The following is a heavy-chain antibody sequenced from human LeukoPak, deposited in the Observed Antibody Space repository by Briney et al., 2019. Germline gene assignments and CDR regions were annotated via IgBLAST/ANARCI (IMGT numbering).Heavy chain of an antibody. Sequence: GASVTVSCKASGYTFTNYYIHWVRQAPGQGLEWVGLINPSGGGTSYAQRFQGRVTVTTDTSTSTVYMELSRLRSDDTAVYYCARDLFIVVGGGDYYYYMDVWGKGTTVTVSS. CDR2: INPSGGGT. CDR1: GYTFTNYY. D-gene: IGHD2-15*01. J-gene: IGHJ6*03. CDR3: ARDLFIVVGGGDYYYYMDV. V-gene: IGHV1-46*01.